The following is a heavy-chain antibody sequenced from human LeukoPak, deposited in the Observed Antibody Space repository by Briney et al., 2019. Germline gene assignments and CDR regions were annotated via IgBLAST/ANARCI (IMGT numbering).Heavy chain of an antibody. CDR2: INTYNGNT. CDR1: GYTFTSYG. CDR3: ARGGSGYDSFYYYGMDV. Sequence: ASVKVSCKASGYTFTSYGISWVRQAPGQGLEWMGWINTYNGNTNYAQKLQGRVTMTTDTSTSTAYMDLRSLRSDDTAVYYCARGGSGYDSFYYYGMDVWGQGTTVTVSS. D-gene: IGHD5-12*01. V-gene: IGHV1-18*01. J-gene: IGHJ6*02.